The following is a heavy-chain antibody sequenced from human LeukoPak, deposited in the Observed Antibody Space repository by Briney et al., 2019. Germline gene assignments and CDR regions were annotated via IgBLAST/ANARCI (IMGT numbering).Heavy chain of an antibody. CDR3: AKDRYYDSSGYYYGGVFDY. J-gene: IGHJ4*02. Sequence: GGSLRLSCAASGFTFSSYAMSWVRQAPGKGLEWVSAISGSGGSTYYADSVKGRFTISRDNSKNTLYLQMNSLRAEDTAVYYCAKDRYYDSSGYYYGGVFDYWGQGTLVTVSS. V-gene: IGHV3-23*01. CDR1: GFTFSSYA. D-gene: IGHD3-22*01. CDR2: ISGSGGST.